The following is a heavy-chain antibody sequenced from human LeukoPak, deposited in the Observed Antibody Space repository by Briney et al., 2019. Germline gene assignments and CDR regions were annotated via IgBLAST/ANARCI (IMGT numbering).Heavy chain of an antibody. V-gene: IGHV3-21*01. D-gene: IGHD2-2*01. CDR1: GFMFNIYT. CDR2: ISSSSSNK. J-gene: IGHJ4*02. Sequence: GGSLRLSCAASGFMFNIYTMNWVRQSPGKGLEWVSSISSSSSNKYYADSVKGRFTIPRDNAKNSLYLQMNSLRAEDTAVYYCARVAGYCDSTSHCYSDFWGQGTLVTVSS. CDR3: ARVAGYCDSTSHCYSDF.